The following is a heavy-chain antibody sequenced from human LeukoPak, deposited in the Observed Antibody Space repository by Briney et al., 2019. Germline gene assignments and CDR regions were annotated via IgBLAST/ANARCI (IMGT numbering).Heavy chain of an antibody. J-gene: IGHJ5*02. D-gene: IGHD3-22*01. CDR1: GFTVSSNY. Sequence: GGSLRLSCAASGFTVSSNYMSWVRQAPGKGLEWVSVIYSGGSTYYADSVKGRFTISRDNSKNTLYLQMNSLRAEDTAVYYCAREKVPNKPLLPPDWFDPWGQGTLVTVSS. CDR3: AREKVPNKPLLPPDWFDP. V-gene: IGHV3-53*01. CDR2: IYSGGST.